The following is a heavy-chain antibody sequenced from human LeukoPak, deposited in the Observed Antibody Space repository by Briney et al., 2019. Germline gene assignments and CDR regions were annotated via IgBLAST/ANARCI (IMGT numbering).Heavy chain of an antibody. CDR2: INPNSGGT. V-gene: IGHV1-2*02. D-gene: IGHD2-15*01. J-gene: IGHJ6*02. CDR3: ARDIVVVVAATPWDYYGMDV. CDR1: GYTFTGYY. Sequence: ASVKVSCKASGYTFTGYYMHWVRQAPGQGLEWMGWINPNSGGTNYAQKFQGRVTTTRDTSISTAYMELSRLRSDDTAVYYCARDIVVVVAATPWDYYGMDVWGQGTTVTVSS.